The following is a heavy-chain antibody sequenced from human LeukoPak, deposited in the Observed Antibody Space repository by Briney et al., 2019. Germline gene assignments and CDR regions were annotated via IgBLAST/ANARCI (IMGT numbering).Heavy chain of an antibody. V-gene: IGHV1-8*01. CDR3: ARGGRFGEFPGY. CDR2: MNPNSGNT. Sequence: ASVKVSCKASGYTFTSYDINWVRQATGQGLEWMGWMNPNSGNTGYAQKFQGRVTMTRNTSISTAYTELSSLRSEDTAVYYCARGGRFGEFPGYWGQGTLVTVSS. D-gene: IGHD3-10*01. J-gene: IGHJ4*02. CDR1: GYTFTSYD.